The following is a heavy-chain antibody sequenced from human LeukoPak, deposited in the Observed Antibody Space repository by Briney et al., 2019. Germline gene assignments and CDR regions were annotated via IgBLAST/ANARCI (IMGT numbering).Heavy chain of an antibody. D-gene: IGHD1-26*01. CDR2: IYYSGST. V-gene: IGHV4-39*01. CDR3: STSRGTSYYFDY. Sequence: PSETLSLTCTVSGGSISSSSYYCGWNRQPPGKGLEWIGTIYYSGSTYYSPSLKSRVTISVDTSNNQFSLKLSSVTAADTALYYCSTSRGTSYYFDYWGLGTLVTVSS. J-gene: IGHJ4*02. CDR1: GGSISSSSYY.